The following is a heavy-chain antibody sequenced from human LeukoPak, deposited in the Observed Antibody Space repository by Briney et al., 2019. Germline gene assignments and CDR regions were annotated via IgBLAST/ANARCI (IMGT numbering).Heavy chain of an antibody. Sequence: SETLSLTCAVSGGSISSTNWWTCVRQLPGKGLEWIGEIYHSGSTNYNPSLKSRVTISLDKSRNQFSLKLSSVTAADTAIYYCARSLFFGGAFDIWGQGTMVTVSS. CDR1: GGSISSTNW. V-gene: IGHV4-4*02. CDR3: ARSLFFGGAFDI. J-gene: IGHJ3*02. D-gene: IGHD3-3*02. CDR2: IYHSGST.